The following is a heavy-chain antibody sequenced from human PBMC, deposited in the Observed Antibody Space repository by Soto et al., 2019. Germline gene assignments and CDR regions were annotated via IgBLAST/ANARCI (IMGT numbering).Heavy chain of an antibody. CDR3: ARRFGDAFDF. CDR2: IYYSGST. J-gene: IGHJ3*01. Sequence: QVQLQESGPGLVKPSETLSLTCTVSGGSISSYYWSWIRQPPGKGLEWIGYIYYSGSTNYNPSLKSRVTISVATSKNQFSLKLSSVPAADTAVYYCARRFGDAFDFWGQGTMVTVSS. CDR1: GGSISSYY. V-gene: IGHV4-59*08. D-gene: IGHD3-10*01.